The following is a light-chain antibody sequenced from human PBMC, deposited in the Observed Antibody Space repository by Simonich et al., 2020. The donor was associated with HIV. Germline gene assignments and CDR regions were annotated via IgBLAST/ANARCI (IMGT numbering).Light chain of an antibody. CDR1: QSVLYSSNNKNY. V-gene: IGKV4-1*01. J-gene: IGKJ1*01. CDR2: WAS. CDR3: QQYYSIPWT. Sequence: DIVMTQSPDSLAVSLGERATINCKSSQSVLYSSNNKNYLAWYQKKPGQPPKLLIDWASTRESGVPDRFSGSGSGTDFTLTISSLQAEDVAVYYCQQYYSIPWTFGQGTKVEIK.